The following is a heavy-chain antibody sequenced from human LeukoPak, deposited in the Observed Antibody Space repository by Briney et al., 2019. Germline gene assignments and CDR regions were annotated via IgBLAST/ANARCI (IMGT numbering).Heavy chain of an antibody. J-gene: IGHJ6*02. CDR1: GFTFSSYW. V-gene: IGHV3-7*01. Sequence: PGGSLRLSCAASGFTFSSYWMSWVRQAPGKGLEWVANIKQDGSEKYYVDSVKGRFTISRDNAKNSLYLQMNSLRAEDTAVYYCARDHTKRGSLLYYYGMDVWGQGTTVTVSS. CDR3: ARDHTKRGSLLYYYGMDV. D-gene: IGHD5-24*01. CDR2: IKQDGSEK.